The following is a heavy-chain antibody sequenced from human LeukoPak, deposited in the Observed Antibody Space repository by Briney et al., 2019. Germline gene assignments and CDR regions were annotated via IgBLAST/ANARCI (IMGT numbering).Heavy chain of an antibody. V-gene: IGHV3-66*01. CDR1: GFIVSSNY. J-gene: IGHJ4*02. CDR3: ARVAAGSRFDY. D-gene: IGHD6-13*01. Sequence: PGGSLRLSCAASGFIVSSNYMSWVRQAPGKGLEWVSIIYSGGSTYYADSVKGRFTISRDNSKNTLYLQMNSLRAEDTAVYYCARVAAGSRFDYWGQGTLVTVSS. CDR2: IYSGGST.